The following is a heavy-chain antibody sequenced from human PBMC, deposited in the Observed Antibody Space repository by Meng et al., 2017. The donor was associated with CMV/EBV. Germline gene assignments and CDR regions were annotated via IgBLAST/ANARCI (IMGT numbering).Heavy chain of an antibody. D-gene: IGHD1-14*01. Sequence: SETLSLTCTVSGGSISSYYWGCIRQPPGKGLEWIGYVYYSGTTYFNPSLKSRVTISVDTSKNQFSLKLSSVTAADTAVYYCARDLPGRWFDPWGQGTLVTVSS. V-gene: IGHV4-59*01. CDR2: VYYSGTT. CDR1: GGSISSYY. CDR3: ARDLPGRWFDP. J-gene: IGHJ5*02.